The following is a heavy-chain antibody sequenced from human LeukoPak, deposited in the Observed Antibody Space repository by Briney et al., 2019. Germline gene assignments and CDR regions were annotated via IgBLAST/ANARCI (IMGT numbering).Heavy chain of an antibody. CDR1: GVSISSYY. Sequence: PSETLSLTCSVSGVSISSYYWSWIRQPAGKGLECIGRIYTSGSTNYNPSLKSRVTMSVDTSKKQFSLKLSSVTAADTAVYYCARNYYDSSGYKYAFDYWGQGTLVTVSS. CDR3: ARNYYDSSGYKYAFDY. D-gene: IGHD3-22*01. J-gene: IGHJ4*02. CDR2: IYTSGST. V-gene: IGHV4-4*07.